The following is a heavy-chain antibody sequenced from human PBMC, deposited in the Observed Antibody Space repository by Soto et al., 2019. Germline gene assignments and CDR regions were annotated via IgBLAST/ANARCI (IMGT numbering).Heavy chain of an antibody. J-gene: IGHJ4*02. D-gene: IGHD3-22*01. V-gene: IGHV1-69*01. CDR2: IIPMFGKA. CDR1: GGTFSRYA. Sequence: QVQLVQSGAEVKKPGSSVKVSCKASGGTFSRYAISWVRQAPGQGLEWMGGIIPMFGKANYAQKFQDRITITADESTSTGYLELRSLRSEDTARYYCARDGTLYDSSGYYYLYWGQGTLVTVSS. CDR3: ARDGTLYDSSGYYYLY.